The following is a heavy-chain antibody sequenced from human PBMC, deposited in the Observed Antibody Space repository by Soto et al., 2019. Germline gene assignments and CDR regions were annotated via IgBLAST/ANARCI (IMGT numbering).Heavy chain of an antibody. CDR1: RFTFRDAW. CDR3: TTGLSNGYYNFDF. CDR2: IKREIDGGTT. Sequence: PGGFLRLSCAASRFTFRDAWMSWVRQAPGKGLEWVGRIKREIDGGTTDYAAPVKGRFTISRDDSENTLYLQMNSLKTEDTAVYYCTTGLSNGYYNFDFWGQGTLVTVSS. V-gene: IGHV3-15*01. D-gene: IGHD3-22*01. J-gene: IGHJ4*02.